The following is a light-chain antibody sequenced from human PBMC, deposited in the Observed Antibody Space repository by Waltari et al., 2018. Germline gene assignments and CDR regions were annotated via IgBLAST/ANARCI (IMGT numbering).Light chain of an antibody. CDR2: AAS. CDR1: PCIGQY. Sequence: EIALTQSPGTLSLSPGERATHSCRASPCIGQYLVWYQQKPGQAPRLLSYAASSRATGIPDRFSGIGSGTDFSLTISRREPEDFAVYYCQNHERLPATFGQGTKVEIK. CDR3: QNHERLPAT. V-gene: IGKV3-20*01. J-gene: IGKJ1*01.